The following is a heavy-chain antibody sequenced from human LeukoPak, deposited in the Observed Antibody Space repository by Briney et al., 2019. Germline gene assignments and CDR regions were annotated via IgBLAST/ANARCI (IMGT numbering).Heavy chain of an antibody. Sequence: RGSLRLSCAASGFTFSDYYMSWIRQAPGKGLEWVSYISSSGSTIYYADSVKGRFTISRDNAKNSLYLQMNSLRAEDTAVYYCARVSSKAMVRGIITKKNYSYYYMDVWGKGTTVTISS. CDR2: ISSSGSTI. CDR1: GFTFSDYY. J-gene: IGHJ6*03. D-gene: IGHD3-10*01. V-gene: IGHV3-11*04. CDR3: ARVSSKAMVRGIITKKNYSYYYMDV.